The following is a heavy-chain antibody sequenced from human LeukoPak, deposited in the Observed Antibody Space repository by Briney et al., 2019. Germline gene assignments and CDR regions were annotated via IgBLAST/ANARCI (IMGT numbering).Heavy chain of an antibody. D-gene: IGHD6-19*01. CDR1: GGTFSSYA. CDR2: IIPIFGTA. J-gene: IGHJ4*02. V-gene: IGHV1-69*05. Sequence: SVKVSCKASGGTFSSYAISWVRQAPGQGLEWMGRIIPIFGTANYAQKFQGRVTITTDESTSTAYMELSSLRSEDTAAYYCARQLLKYSSVIYFDYWGQGTLVTVSS. CDR3: ARQLLKYSSVIYFDY.